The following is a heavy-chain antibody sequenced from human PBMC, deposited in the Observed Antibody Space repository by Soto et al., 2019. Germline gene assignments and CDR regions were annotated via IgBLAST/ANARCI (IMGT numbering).Heavy chain of an antibody. Sequence: GGSLRLPCAASGLTFSNYAMGWVRQPPGKGLEWVSIIINNGDSTYNADSVKGRFTISRDNSKNTMYLQMNSLRAEDTAVYYCAKMVGIRTHWYLDLWGRGTLVTVSS. J-gene: IGHJ2*01. CDR2: IINNGDST. V-gene: IGHV3-23*01. CDR1: GLTFSNYA. D-gene: IGHD2-21*01. CDR3: AKMVGIRTHWYLDL.